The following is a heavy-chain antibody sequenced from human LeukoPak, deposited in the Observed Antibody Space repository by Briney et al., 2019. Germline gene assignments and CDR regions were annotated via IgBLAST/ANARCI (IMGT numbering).Heavy chain of an antibody. J-gene: IGHJ4*02. D-gene: IGHD1-26*01. V-gene: IGHV3-48*01. Sequence: GGSLRLSCAVSGIIFSSYSMNWVRQAPGEGLEGVSYISSSGSTIYYADSVKGRFTISRDNAKNSLYLQMNSLRAEDTAVYYCAKGGKWDVTPFDYWGQGTLVTVSS. CDR3: AKGGKWDVTPFDY. CDR2: ISSSGSTI. CDR1: GIIFSSYS.